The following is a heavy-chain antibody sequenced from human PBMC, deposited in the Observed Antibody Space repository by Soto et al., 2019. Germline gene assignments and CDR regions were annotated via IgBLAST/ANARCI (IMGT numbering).Heavy chain of an antibody. Sequence: QVQLVQSESEVKEPGASVMVSCKASGYTFTSYGISWVRQAPGQGLEWMGWISGYNGNTNYAQKLQGRVTMTTDTSTSTAYMELRSLRSDDTAIYYCARAGYCISISCRDFDPWGQGTLVTVSS. CDR2: ISGYNGNT. CDR3: ARAGYCISISCRDFDP. D-gene: IGHD2-2*01. J-gene: IGHJ5*02. V-gene: IGHV1-18*01. CDR1: GYTFTSYG.